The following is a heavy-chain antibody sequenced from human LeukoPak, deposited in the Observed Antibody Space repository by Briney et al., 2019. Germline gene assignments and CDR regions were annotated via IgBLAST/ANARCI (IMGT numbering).Heavy chain of an antibody. V-gene: IGHV3-11*04. CDR2: VSSGSSTI. D-gene: IGHD1-7*01. CDR1: GFTFSDYY. Sequence: GGSLRLSCAASGFTFSDYYMSWIRQAPGKALEWVSYVSSGSSTIYYADSVKGRFTVSRDNGKRSLYLHMNSLRAEDTAMYYCAKNRVVFNLNYAYYFDYWGQGTLVTVSS. CDR3: AKNRVVFNLNYAYYFDY. J-gene: IGHJ4*02.